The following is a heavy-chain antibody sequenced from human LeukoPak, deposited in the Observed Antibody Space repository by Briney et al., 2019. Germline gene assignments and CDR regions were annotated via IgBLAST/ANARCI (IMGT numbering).Heavy chain of an antibody. CDR3: ARDPSPCSNNICYDVYDI. CDR1: GFTFSTHW. CDR2: IKGDDSRR. D-gene: IGHD2-2*01. J-gene: IGHJ3*02. V-gene: IGHV3-7*03. Sequence: GGSLRLSCAASGFTFSTHWMAWVRQSPGKNPEWVANIKGDDSRRNYVDSVKGRFTISRDNAKNSLYLQLSSLRAEDTAVYYCARDPSPCSNNICYDVYDIWGQGTMVIVSS.